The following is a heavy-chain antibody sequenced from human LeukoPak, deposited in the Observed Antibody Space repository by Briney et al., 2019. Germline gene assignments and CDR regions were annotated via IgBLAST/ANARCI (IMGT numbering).Heavy chain of an antibody. CDR1: GYTFTSYG. J-gene: IGHJ5*02. D-gene: IGHD2-2*01. CDR3: PRHCSSTSCYGRGGWFVP. CDR2: IIPILGIA. Sequence: SVKVSCKASGYTFTSYGISWVLQAPGQGLEWMRRIIPILGIANYAQKFHDRVTITADKSTSPAYMKLTTQRSEVPTLTNCPRHCSSTSCYGRGGWFVPCGQGALVTVSS. V-gene: IGHV1-69*04.